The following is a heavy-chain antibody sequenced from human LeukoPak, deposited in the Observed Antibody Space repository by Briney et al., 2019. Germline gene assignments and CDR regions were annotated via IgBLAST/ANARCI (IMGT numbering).Heavy chain of an antibody. D-gene: IGHD3-3*01. CDR2: IYTSGST. V-gene: IGHV4-4*07. Sequence: SETLSLTCTVSGGSISSYYWSWIRQPAGKGLEWIGRIYTSGSTNYNPSLKSRVTMSVDTPKNQFSLKLSSVTAADTAVYYCARERDLNYDFWSGYYFDYWGQGTLVTVSS. J-gene: IGHJ4*02. CDR1: GGSISSYY. CDR3: ARERDLNYDFWSGYYFDY.